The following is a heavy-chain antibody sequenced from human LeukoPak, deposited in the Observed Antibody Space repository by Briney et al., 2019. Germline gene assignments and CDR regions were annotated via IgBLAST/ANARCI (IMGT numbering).Heavy chain of an antibody. J-gene: IGHJ4*02. CDR1: GGSINNHY. D-gene: IGHD5-24*01. Sequence: SETLSLTCIVSGGSINNHYWTWIRQTPGKGLEWIGDIHYTGTTKYNPSLKSRVTISIDTSKNQFSLKLSSVTAADTAMYYCARVGDGYNFDYWGQGTLVTVSS. CDR2: IHYTGTT. V-gene: IGHV4-59*08. CDR3: ARVGDGYNFDY.